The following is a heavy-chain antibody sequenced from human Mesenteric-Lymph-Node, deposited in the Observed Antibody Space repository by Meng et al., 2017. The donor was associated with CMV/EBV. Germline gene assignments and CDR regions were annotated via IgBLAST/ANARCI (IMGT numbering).Heavy chain of an antibody. CDR2: IYRGGST. Sequence: GESLKISCAASGLTVSNNYMSWVRQAPGKGLEWVSVIYRGGSTYYADSVKGRFTISRDNSKNTLYLQMNSLRAEDTAVYYCARLVVMNRSYFDYWGQGTLVTVSS. CDR1: GLTVSNNY. J-gene: IGHJ4*02. V-gene: IGHV3-53*01. CDR3: ARLVVMNRSYFDY. D-gene: IGHD2-15*01.